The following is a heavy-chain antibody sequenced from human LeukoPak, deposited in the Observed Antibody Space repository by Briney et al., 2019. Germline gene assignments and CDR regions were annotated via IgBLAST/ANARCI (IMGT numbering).Heavy chain of an antibody. Sequence: GGSLRLSCSVSGFTFSNYWMSWVRQAPGKGLEWVASINEDGSQKQYVDSVKGRFTISRDNAKNSLYLQVNSLRAEDTAVYYCATGRSMPTWGQGTLVTVSS. CDR1: GFTFSNYW. V-gene: IGHV3-7*01. J-gene: IGHJ5*02. D-gene: IGHD2-2*01. CDR2: INEDGSQK. CDR3: ATGRSMPT.